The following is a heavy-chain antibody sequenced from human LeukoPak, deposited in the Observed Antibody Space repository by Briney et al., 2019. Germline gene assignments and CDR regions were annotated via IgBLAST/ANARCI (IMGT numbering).Heavy chain of an antibody. Sequence: PGGSLRLSCAASGFTFSRYAMHWVRQAPGKGLEWVAVISYDGSNKYYADSVKGRFTISRDNSKNTLYLQMNSLTAEDTAVYYCARGGYYYGSGSYLPRPMDVWGKGTTVTISS. D-gene: IGHD3-10*01. CDR2: ISYDGSNK. J-gene: IGHJ6*03. CDR1: GFTFSRYA. CDR3: ARGGYYYGSGSYLPRPMDV. V-gene: IGHV3-30*04.